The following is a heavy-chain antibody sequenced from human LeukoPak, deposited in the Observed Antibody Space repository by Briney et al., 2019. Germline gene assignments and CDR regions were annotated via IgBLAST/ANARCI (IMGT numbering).Heavy chain of an antibody. CDR2: ISPYNGNT. Sequence: ASVKVSCKASGYDFTSVGITWVRRAPGQGLEWMGWISPYNGNTRYAQKFQGRVAMTTDTSTTTAYMELRGLRFNDTAVYYCARDHNWGPDYWGQGTLVSVSS. J-gene: IGHJ4*02. V-gene: IGHV1-18*01. CDR1: GYDFTSVG. D-gene: IGHD7-27*01. CDR3: ARDHNWGPDY.